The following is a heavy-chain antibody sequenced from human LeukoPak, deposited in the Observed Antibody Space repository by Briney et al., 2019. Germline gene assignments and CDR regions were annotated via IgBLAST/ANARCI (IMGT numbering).Heavy chain of an antibody. J-gene: IGHJ5*02. CDR2: ISAYNGNT. Sequence: ASVKVSCKASGYTFTIYGISWVRQAPGQGLEWMERISAYNGNTNYAHKFQGRVTMTTDTSTSTAYMELRSLRSDDTAVYYCARSTVTTFGVDWFDPWGQGTLVTVSS. V-gene: IGHV1-18*01. D-gene: IGHD4-17*01. CDR3: ARSTVTTFGVDWFDP. CDR1: GYTFTIYG.